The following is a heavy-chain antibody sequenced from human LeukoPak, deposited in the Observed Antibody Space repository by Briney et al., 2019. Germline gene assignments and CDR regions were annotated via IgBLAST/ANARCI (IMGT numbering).Heavy chain of an antibody. D-gene: IGHD6-19*01. CDR2: ISWNSGSI. Sequence: GGSLRLSCAASGFTFDDYAMHWVRQAPGKGLEWVSGISWNSGSIGYADSVKGRFTISRDNAKNSLYLQMNSLRAEDTALYYCAKDMGIAVAGPVHYYGMDVWGQGTTVTVSS. CDR1: GFTFDDYA. V-gene: IGHV3-9*01. CDR3: AKDMGIAVAGPVHYYGMDV. J-gene: IGHJ6*02.